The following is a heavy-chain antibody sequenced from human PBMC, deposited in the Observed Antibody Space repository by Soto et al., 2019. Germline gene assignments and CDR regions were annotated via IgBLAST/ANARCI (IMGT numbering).Heavy chain of an antibody. J-gene: IGHJ3*01. CDR1: GFSFSNYA. D-gene: IGHD2-15*01. V-gene: IGHV3-48*01. CDR2: ISIGSGSI. CDR3: VRDDMGAFDF. Sequence: ESGGGLVQPGGSRRVSCAASGFSFSNYAMNWVRQPPGKGLEWVSYISIGSGSIFYADSVKGRCTISRDDAKNSLYMQMNTLRVDDTAVYYCVRDDMGAFDFWGEGTMFTVSS.